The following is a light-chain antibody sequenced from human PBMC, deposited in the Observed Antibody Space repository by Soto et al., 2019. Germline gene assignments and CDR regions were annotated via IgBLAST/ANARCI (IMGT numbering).Light chain of an antibody. CDR2: AAS. CDR3: QQYGSSGGIT. CDR1: QTAINNQ. V-gene: IGKV3-20*01. J-gene: IGKJ1*01. Sequence: PGASAAPSFTAIQTAINNQLAWYQQTPGQAPRLLLYAASSRANGIPARFSGSGSGTDFTLTITRLEPEDSAMYYCQQYGSSGGITFGHGTKVDIK.